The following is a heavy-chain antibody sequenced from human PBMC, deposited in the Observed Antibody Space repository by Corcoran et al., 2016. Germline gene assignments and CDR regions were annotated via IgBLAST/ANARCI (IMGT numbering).Heavy chain of an antibody. Sequence: QVQLVQSGAEVKKPGASVKVSCKASGYTFTDYYIHWVRQAPGQGLEWMGWINPNSGGTNYAQKFQGRVTMTRDTSISTAYMELSSLRSDDTAVYYCARTFYDFWSAYGFDYWGQGTLVTVSA. D-gene: IGHD3-3*01. CDR1: GYTFTDYY. V-gene: IGHV1-2*02. CDR3: ARTFYDFWSAYGFDY. J-gene: IGHJ4*02. CDR2: INPNSGGT.